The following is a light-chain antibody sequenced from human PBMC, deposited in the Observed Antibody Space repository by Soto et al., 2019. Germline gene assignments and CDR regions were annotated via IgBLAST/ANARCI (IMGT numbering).Light chain of an antibody. J-gene: IGKJ1*01. V-gene: IGKV4-1*01. CDR3: QQYYGTPPWT. CDR1: QSILYSSNNKNY. CDR2: WAS. Sequence: DIVMTQSPDSLAVSLGERATFNCKSSQSILYSSNNKNYLAWYQQKPGQPPKLLIYWASTRESGVPDRFSGSGSGTDFTLTISSLQAEDVAVYYCQQYYGTPPWTFGQGTKVEIK.